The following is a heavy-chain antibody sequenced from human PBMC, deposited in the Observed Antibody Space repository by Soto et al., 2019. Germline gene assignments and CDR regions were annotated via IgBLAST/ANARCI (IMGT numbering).Heavy chain of an antibody. CDR2: INPNSGGT. Sequence: ASVKVSCKASGDTFTVYFMHWVRQAPGQGLEWMGWINPNSGGTNYAQKFQGRVTMTRDTSISTVYMELSGLRSDDTAVYYCARGGGSPGFYYYHGMDVWGQGTTVTVSS. CDR3: ARGGGSPGFYYYHGMDV. CDR1: GDTFTVYF. D-gene: IGHD2-15*01. V-gene: IGHV1-2*02. J-gene: IGHJ6*02.